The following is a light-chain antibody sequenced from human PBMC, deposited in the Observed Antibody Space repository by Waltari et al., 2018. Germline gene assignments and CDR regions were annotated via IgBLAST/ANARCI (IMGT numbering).Light chain of an antibody. J-gene: IGKJ2*01. V-gene: IGKV3-11*01. CDR1: QSVSSY. CDR3: QQRSNWPRGVYT. CDR2: DAS. Sequence: EIVLTQSPATLSLSPGERATLSCRASQSVSSYLAWYQQKPGQAPRLLIYDASNRATGIPARLSGSGSGTDFTLTISSLEPEDFAVYYCQQRSNWPRGVYTFGQGTKLEIK.